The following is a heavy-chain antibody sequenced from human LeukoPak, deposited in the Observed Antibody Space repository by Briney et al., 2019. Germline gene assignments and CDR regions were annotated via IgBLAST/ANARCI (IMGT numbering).Heavy chain of an antibody. D-gene: IGHD4-17*01. J-gene: IGHJ4*02. V-gene: IGHV3-23*01. CDR1: GFTFSSYA. CDR2: ISGSGGST. Sequence: GASLRLSCAASGFTFSSYAMSWVRQAPGKGLEWVSAISGSGGSTYYADSVKGRFTISRDNSKNTLYLQMNSLRAEDTAVYYCAKNFADYGDSISSFAYWGQGTLVTVSS. CDR3: AKNFADYGDSISSFAY.